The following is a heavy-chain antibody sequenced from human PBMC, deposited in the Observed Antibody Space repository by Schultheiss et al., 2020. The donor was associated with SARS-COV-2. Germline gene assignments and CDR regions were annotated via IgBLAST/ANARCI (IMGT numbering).Heavy chain of an antibody. CDR1: GGSISSSNW. D-gene: IGHD2-2*01. CDR3: ARGHRDIVVVPAAINYYYYMDV. J-gene: IGHJ6*03. CDR2: IYHSGST. V-gene: IGHV4-4*02. Sequence: SETLSLTCAVSGGSISSSNWWSWVRQPPGKGLEWIGEIYHSGSTNYNPSLESRVTISVDKSKNQFSLKLSSVTAADTAVYYCARGHRDIVVVPAAINYYYYMDVWGKGTTVTVSS.